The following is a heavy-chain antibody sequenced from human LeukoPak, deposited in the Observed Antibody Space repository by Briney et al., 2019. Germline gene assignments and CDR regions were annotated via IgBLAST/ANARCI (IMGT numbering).Heavy chain of an antibody. CDR1: GFTSSDYY. CDR3: ARDAYYYDSSSYYRNAFDI. D-gene: IGHD3-22*01. V-gene: IGHV3-11*01. J-gene: IGHJ3*02. Sequence: GGSLRLSCAASGFTSSDYYMSWIRQAPGKGLEWLSYIYGIDSTISYAASVKGRFTISRDNAKNSLYLQMNSLRAEDTAVYYCARDAYYYDSSSYYRNAFDIWGQGTVVTVSS. CDR2: IYGIDSTI.